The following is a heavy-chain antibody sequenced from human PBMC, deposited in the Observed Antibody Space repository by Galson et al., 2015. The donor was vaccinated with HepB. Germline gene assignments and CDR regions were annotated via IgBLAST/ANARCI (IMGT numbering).Heavy chain of an antibody. V-gene: IGHV3-48*01. D-gene: IGHD1-26*01. J-gene: IGHJ6*03. CDR1: GFTFSSYS. CDR2: ISSNSSTI. CDR3: ARSSGSQSRYYYYYYYMDV. Sequence: SLRLSCAASGFTFSSYSMNWVRQAPGKGLEWVSYISSNSSTIYYADSVKGRFTISRDNAKNSLYLQMNSLRAEDTAVYYCARSSGSQSRYYYYYYYMDVWGKGTTVTVSS.